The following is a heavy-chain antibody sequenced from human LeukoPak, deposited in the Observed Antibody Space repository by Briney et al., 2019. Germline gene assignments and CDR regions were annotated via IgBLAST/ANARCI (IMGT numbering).Heavy chain of an antibody. V-gene: IGHV3-74*01. CDR1: GFIFSRYW. CDR2: ISSDGSDA. D-gene: IGHD1-1*01. J-gene: IGHJ4*02. Sequence: GGSLRLSCAASGFIFSRYWMYWVRQVPGKGLVWVSRISSDGSDASYADSVEGRFAISRDSARNTLYLQMNSLRAEDTAVYHCARSRDNVLDYWGQGTLVTVSS. CDR3: ARSRDNVLDY.